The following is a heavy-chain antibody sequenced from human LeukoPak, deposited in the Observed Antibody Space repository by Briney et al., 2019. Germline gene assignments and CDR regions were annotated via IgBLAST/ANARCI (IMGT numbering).Heavy chain of an antibody. CDR2: ISSSSSYI. CDR3: ARGGSHYYDSSGSWGAY. J-gene: IGHJ4*02. CDR1: GFPFSRYS. D-gene: IGHD3-22*01. V-gene: IGHV3-21*01. Sequence: GGSLRLSCAASGFPFSRYSMNWVRQAPGKGLEWVSSISSSSSYIYYADSVKGRFTISRDNAKNSLYLQMNSLRAEDTAVYYCARGGSHYYDSSGSWGAYWGQGTLVPVSS.